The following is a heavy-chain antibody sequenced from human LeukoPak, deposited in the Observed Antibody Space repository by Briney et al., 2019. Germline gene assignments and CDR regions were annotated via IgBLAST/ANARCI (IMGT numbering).Heavy chain of an antibody. J-gene: IGHJ4*02. CDR1: GFTFSNYG. Sequence: GGSLRLSCAASGFTFSNYGMHWVRQAPGKGLEWVAVIWYDGSNKYYVDSVKGRFTISRDNSKNTLYLQMNSLRAEDTAVYYCARDPMVRGTRYYFDYWGQGTLVTGSS. CDR3: ARDPMVRGTRYYFDY. D-gene: IGHD3-10*01. CDR2: IWYDGSNK. V-gene: IGHV3-33*01.